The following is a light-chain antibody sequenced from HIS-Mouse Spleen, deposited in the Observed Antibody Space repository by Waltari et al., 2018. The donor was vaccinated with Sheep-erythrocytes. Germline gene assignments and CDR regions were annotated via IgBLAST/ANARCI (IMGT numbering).Light chain of an antibody. V-gene: IGKV1-5*03. J-gene: IGKJ3*01. CDR2: KAS. Sequence: DIQMTQSPSTLSASVGDRVTITCRASQSISSWLAWYQQKPGKAPKLLIYKASSLESGVPSRFSGCGSGTEFTLTISSLQPDDFATYYCQQYNSSLTFGPGTKVDIK. CDR3: QQYNSSLT. CDR1: QSISSW.